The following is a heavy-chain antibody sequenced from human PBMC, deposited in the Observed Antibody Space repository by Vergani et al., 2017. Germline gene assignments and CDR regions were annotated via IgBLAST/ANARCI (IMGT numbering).Heavy chain of an antibody. D-gene: IGHD2-21*02. CDR3: ARDPRGYGGDPEDYYYGMDV. J-gene: IGHJ6*02. V-gene: IGHV1-69*08. Sequence: QVQLVQSGAEVKKPGSSVQVSCKASGATFRSNTISWVRQVPGQGLEWMGRIIPVLGKTKYAQDFQGRLTSTADTSTSTAYMELTSLRSQDTAVYYCARDPRGYGGDPEDYYYGMDVWGQGTTVTVSS. CDR1: GATFRSNT. CDR2: IIPVLGKT.